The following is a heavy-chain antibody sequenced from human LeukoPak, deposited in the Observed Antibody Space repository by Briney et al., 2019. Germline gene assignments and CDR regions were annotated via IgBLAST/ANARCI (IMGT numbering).Heavy chain of an antibody. J-gene: IGHJ4*02. CDR3: AAKGNGYTGSYVFAH. CDR1: GFSVTSNY. D-gene: IGHD5-12*01. CDR2: LYSSGYT. V-gene: IGHV3-66*01. Sequence: GGSLRLSCAASGFSVTSNYMSWIRQAPGQGLEWVSVLYSSGYTKYADSVKGRFSISRDTSENTLSLHMNSLRAEDSAVYYCAAKGNGYTGSYVFAHWGRGTLVTVSS.